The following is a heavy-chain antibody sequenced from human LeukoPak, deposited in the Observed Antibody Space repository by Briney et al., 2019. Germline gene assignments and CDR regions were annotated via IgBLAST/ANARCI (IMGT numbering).Heavy chain of an antibody. J-gene: IGHJ4*02. Sequence: ASVKVSCKVSLYTLTELSMHWVRQAPGKGLEWMGGFDPEDGETIYAQKFQGRVTMTEDTSTDTAYMELSSLRSEDTAVYYCATACTNGVCYASYYFDYWGQGALVTVSS. D-gene: IGHD2-8*01. CDR2: FDPEDGET. CDR1: LYTLTELS. V-gene: IGHV1-24*01. CDR3: ATACTNGVCYASYYFDY.